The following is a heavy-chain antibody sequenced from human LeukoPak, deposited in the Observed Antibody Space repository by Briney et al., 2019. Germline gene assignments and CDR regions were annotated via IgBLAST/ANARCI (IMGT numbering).Heavy chain of an antibody. V-gene: IGHV1-24*01. CDR3: ASLQAAAGTETPTPYYYYYMDV. CDR2: FDPEDGGT. J-gene: IGHJ6*03. CDR1: GYTLTELS. D-gene: IGHD6-13*01. Sequence: ASVKVSCKVSGYTLTELSMHWVRQAPGKGLEWMGGFDPEDGGTIYAQKFQGRVTMTEDTSTDTAYMELSSLRSEDTAVYYCASLQAAAGTETPTPYYYYYMDVWGKGSTVTVSS.